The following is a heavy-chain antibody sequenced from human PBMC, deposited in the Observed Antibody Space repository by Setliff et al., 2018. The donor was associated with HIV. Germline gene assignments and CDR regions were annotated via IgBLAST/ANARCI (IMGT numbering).Heavy chain of an antibody. J-gene: IGHJ5*02. CDR1: GYTFTSYG. CDR2: MNPNSGNT. CDR3: ARGKNIVVVPAAPNWFDP. D-gene: IGHD2-2*01. V-gene: IGHV1-8*02. Sequence: ASVKVSCKASGYTFTSYGISWVRQATGQGLEWMGWMNPNSGNTGYAQKFQGRVTMTRNTSINTAYMELSSLRSQDTAVYYCARGKNIVVVPAAPNWFDPWGQGTLVTVSS.